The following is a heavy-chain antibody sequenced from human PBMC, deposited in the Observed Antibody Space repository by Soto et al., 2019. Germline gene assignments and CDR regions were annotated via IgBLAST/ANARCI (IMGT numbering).Heavy chain of an antibody. D-gene: IGHD2-15*01. CDR1: GFTFSSYW. CDR3: ARESVVVAGYYYYGMDV. V-gene: IGHV3-7*01. Sequence: EVQLVESGGGLVQPGGSLRLSCAASGFTFSSYWMSWVRQAPGKGLEWVANIKQDGSEKYYVDSVKGRFTISRDNAKNSLYLQMNSLRAEDTAVYYCARESVVVAGYYYYGMDVWGQGTTVTVSS. J-gene: IGHJ6*02. CDR2: IKQDGSEK.